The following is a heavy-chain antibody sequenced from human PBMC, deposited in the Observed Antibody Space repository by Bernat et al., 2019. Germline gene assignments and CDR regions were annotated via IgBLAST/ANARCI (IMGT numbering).Heavy chain of an antibody. CDR2: ISYDGSNK. CDR3: AKDYVGVGDGYINDAFDI. V-gene: IGHV3-30*18. D-gene: IGHD5-24*01. Sequence: QVQLVESGGGVVQPGRSLRLSCAASGFTFSSYGMHWVRQAPCKGLEWVAVISYDGSNKYYADSVKGRFTISRDNSKHTLYLQMNSLRAEDTAVYYCAKDYVGVGDGYINDAFDIWGQGTMVTVSS. CDR1: GFTFSSYG. J-gene: IGHJ3*02.